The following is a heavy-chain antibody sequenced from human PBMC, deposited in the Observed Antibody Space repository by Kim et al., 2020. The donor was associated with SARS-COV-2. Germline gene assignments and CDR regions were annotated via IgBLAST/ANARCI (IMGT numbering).Heavy chain of an antibody. CDR2: IYYSVST. D-gene: IGHD2-15*01. Sequence: SETLSLTCTVSGGSISSYYSSWIRQPPGKRLEWIGYIYYSVSTNYNPSLKSRVTISVDTSKNQFSLKLSSVTAADTAVYYCARVEWGYCSGGSCSVFDPWGQGTLVTVSS. CDR3: ARVEWGYCSGGSCSVFDP. J-gene: IGHJ5*02. CDR1: GGSISSYY. V-gene: IGHV4-59*01.